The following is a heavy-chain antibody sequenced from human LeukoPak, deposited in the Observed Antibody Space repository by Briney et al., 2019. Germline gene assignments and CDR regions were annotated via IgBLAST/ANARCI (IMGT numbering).Heavy chain of an antibody. CDR1: GFTFSSYS. V-gene: IGHV3-21*01. CDR2: ISGSSSYI. D-gene: IGHD4-17*01. CDR3: ARVTRSPFGWFDP. J-gene: IGHJ5*02. Sequence: PGGSLRLSCAASGFTFSSYSMNWVRQAAGKGLEWVSCISGSSSYIYYTDSVKGRFTIPRDTANNSLYLHMNSLRAEDTAVYYCARVTRSPFGWFDPWGEGTLVSVSS.